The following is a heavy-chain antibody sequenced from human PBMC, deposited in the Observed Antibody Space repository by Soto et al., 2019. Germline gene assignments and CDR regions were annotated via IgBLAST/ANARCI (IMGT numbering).Heavy chain of an antibody. CDR3: ARHSWYLGDNFFRP. D-gene: IGHD6-13*01. CDR2: INDSGST. Sequence: SETLSLTCAVYGGSVRGSYWSWIRQPPGKGLEWIGEINDSGSTYYKPSLEGRITISVDTSKNQFSLTLTSLTAADTAVYFCARHSWYLGDNFFRPWGQGTLVTVSS. J-gene: IGHJ5*02. CDR1: GGSVRGSY. V-gene: IGHV4-34*01.